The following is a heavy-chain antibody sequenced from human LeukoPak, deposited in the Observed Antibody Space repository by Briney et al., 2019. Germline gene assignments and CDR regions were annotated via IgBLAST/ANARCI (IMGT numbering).Heavy chain of an antibody. CDR3: ASTMCGVDY. Sequence: GGSLRLSCAASGFTFSSYEMNWVRQAPGKGLEWVSYISSSGSTIYYADSVKGRFTISRDNAKNSLYLQMNSLRAEDTAVYYCASTMCGVDYWGQGTLVTVSS. CDR1: GFTFSSYE. D-gene: IGHD1-26*01. J-gene: IGHJ4*02. CDR2: ISSSGSTI. V-gene: IGHV3-48*03.